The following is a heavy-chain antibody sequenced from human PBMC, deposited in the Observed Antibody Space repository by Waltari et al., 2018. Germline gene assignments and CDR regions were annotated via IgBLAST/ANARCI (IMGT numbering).Heavy chain of an antibody. CDR3: AKPSGYDLKGAFDI. Sequence: EVQLVESGGVVVQPGGSLRLSCAASGFTFDDYAMHWVRQAPGKGLEWVSLIMWDGGSTYYADSVKGRFTISRDNSENSLYLQMNSLRAEDTALYYCAKPSGYDLKGAFDIWGQGTMVTVSS. V-gene: IGHV3-43D*03. J-gene: IGHJ3*02. D-gene: IGHD5-12*01. CDR2: IMWDGGST. CDR1: GFTFDDYA.